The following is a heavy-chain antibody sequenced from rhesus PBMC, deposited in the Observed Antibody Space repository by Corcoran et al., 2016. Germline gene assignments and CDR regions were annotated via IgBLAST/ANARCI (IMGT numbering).Heavy chain of an antibody. CDR3: AGWPQQRLFDY. V-gene: IGHV4-65*01. Sequence: QVQLQESGPGLVKPSETLSLTCAVSGGSISSSNWWSWLRQPPGKGLEWIGYIRGSSGSTNDNPSHKSRVTMSTDTSKNQFSLKLSAVTAADTAVDYCAGWPQQRLFDYWGQGVLVTVSS. D-gene: IGHD6-31*01. CDR2: IRGSSGST. J-gene: IGHJ4*01. CDR1: GGSISSSNW.